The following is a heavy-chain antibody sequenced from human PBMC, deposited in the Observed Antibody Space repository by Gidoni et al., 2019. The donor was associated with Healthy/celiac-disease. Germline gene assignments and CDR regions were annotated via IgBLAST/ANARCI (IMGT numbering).Heavy chain of an antibody. J-gene: IGHJ2*01. CDR1: GGSFSGYY. D-gene: IGHD6-19*01. CDR3: ARNAVYSSGWYKFGWYFDL. Sequence: QVQLQQWGAGLLKPSETLSLTCAVYGGSFSGYYWSWIRQPPGKGLEWIGEINHSGSTNYNPSLKSRVTISLDTSKNQFSLKLSSVTAADTAVYYCARNAVYSSGWYKFGWYFDLWGRGTLVTVSS. CDR2: INHSGST. V-gene: IGHV4-34*01.